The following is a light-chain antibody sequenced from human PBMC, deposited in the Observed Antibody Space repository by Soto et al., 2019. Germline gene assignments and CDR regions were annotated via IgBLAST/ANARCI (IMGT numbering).Light chain of an antibody. J-gene: IGKJ5*01. CDR3: QQFSSYPPIN. CDR2: DAS. Sequence: AIQLTQSPSSLSASVGDRVTITCRASQGIGSALAWYQQKPGNPPNLLIYDASSLETGVPSRFSASGSGTDFTLTISSLQAEDFAPYYCQQFSSYPPINFGQGTRLEIK. V-gene: IGKV1-13*02. CDR1: QGIGSA.